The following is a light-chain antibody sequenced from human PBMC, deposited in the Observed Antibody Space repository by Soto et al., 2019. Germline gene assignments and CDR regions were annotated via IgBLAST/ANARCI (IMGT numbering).Light chain of an antibody. Sequence: QSALTQPASVSGSPGQSITISCTGTSSDVSSYNYVSWYQQHPGKAPKLMIYDVSNRPSGVSNRFSGSKSGNTASLTISGLQAEDEADYYCFSYTRSSTWVFGGGTKLTVL. CDR3: FSYTRSSTWV. CDR1: SSDVSSYNY. CDR2: DVS. V-gene: IGLV2-14*03. J-gene: IGLJ3*02.